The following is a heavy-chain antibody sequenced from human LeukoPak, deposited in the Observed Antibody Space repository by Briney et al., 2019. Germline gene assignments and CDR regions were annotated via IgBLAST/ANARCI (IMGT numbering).Heavy chain of an antibody. J-gene: IGHJ4*02. CDR1: GFTVSSNY. Sequence: PGGSLRLSCAASGFTVSSNYMSWVRQAPGKGLEWVSVIYSGGSTYYADSVKGRFTISRDNSKNTLYLQMNSLRAGDTAVYYCASGDYYGSGSYYGWGFFDYWGQGTLVTVSS. V-gene: IGHV3-53*01. CDR3: ASGDYYGSGSYYGWGFFDY. CDR2: IYSGGST. D-gene: IGHD3-10*01.